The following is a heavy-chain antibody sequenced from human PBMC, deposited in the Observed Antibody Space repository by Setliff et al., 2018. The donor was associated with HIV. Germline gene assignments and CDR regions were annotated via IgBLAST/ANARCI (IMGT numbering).Heavy chain of an antibody. CDR1: DSGTYY. D-gene: IGHD6-13*01. Sequence: SETLSLTCTVSDSGTYYWSWIRQAPGKGLEWIGCIDASVNTYYIPSLKSRATISIDTSKNQLSLKLRSVTAADTAVYYCARIGSGWSVGWFDPWGQGTLVTVSS. CDR2: IDASVNT. CDR3: ARIGSGWSVGWFDP. V-gene: IGHV4-38-2*02. J-gene: IGHJ5*02.